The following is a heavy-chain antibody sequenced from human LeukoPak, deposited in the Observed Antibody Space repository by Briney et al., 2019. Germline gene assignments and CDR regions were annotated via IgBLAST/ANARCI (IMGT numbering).Heavy chain of an antibody. CDR2: IYHSGST. CDR3: ASQTLWFGDAFDI. CDR1: GGSFSSGGCS. Sequence: SQTLSLTCAVSGGSFSSGGCSWSWLRQPPGTGLEWIGYIYHSGSTYYNPSLKSRVTISVDRSKNQFSLKLSSVTAADTAVYYCASQTLWFGDAFDIWGQGTMVTVSS. D-gene: IGHD3-10*01. J-gene: IGHJ3*02. V-gene: IGHV4-30-2*01.